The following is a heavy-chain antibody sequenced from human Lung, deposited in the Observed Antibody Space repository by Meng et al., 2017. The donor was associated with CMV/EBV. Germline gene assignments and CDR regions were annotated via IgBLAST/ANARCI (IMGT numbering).Heavy chain of an antibody. J-gene: IGHJ4*02. CDR2: ISWNSGSI. Sequence: GGSLRLSCAASGFTFDDYAMHWVRQAPGKGLEWVSGISWNSGSIGYADSVKGRFTISRDNAKNSLYLQMNSLRAEDTAVYYCAKARRALAHWGQGTLVTVSS. V-gene: IGHV3-9*01. CDR3: AKARRALAH. D-gene: IGHD4/OR15-4a*01. CDR1: GFTFDDYA.